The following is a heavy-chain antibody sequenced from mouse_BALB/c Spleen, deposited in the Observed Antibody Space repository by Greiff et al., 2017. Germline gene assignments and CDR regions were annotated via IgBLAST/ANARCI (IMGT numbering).Heavy chain of an antibody. CDR1: GFTFSSYG. CDR2: INSNGGST. Sequence: EVQVVESGGGLVQPGGSLKLSCAASGFTFSSYGMSWVRQTPDKRLELVATINSNGGSTYYPDSVKGRFTISRDNAKNTLYLQMSSLKSEDTAMYYCARVRLWYFDVWGAGTTVTVSS. J-gene: IGHJ1*01. V-gene: IGHV5-6-3*01. D-gene: IGHD1-1*01. CDR3: ARVRLWYFDV.